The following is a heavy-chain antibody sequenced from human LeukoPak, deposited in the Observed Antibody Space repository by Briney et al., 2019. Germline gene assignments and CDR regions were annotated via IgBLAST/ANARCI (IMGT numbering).Heavy chain of an antibody. CDR3: AKDLEQWLFYYLDY. CDR1: GFTFSSYA. CDR2: ISGSGGST. J-gene: IGHJ4*02. D-gene: IGHD6-19*01. V-gene: IGHV3-23*01. Sequence: GGSLRLSCAASGFTFSSYAMSWVRQAPGKGLEWVSAISGSGGSTYYADSVKGRFTISRDNSKNTLYLQMNSLRAEDTAVYYCAKDLEQWLFYYLDYWGQGTLVTVSS.